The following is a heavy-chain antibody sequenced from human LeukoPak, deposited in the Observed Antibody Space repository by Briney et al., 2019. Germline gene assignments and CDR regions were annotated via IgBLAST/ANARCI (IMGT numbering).Heavy chain of an antibody. Sequence: HPGGSLRLSCAASGFTFSSYWMGWVRQAPGKGLEWVANIKQDGSEKYYVDSVKGRFTISRDNAKNSLYLQMNSLRAEDTAVYYCARDTYYYDSSGYPPLYYYYYYMDVWGKGTTVTVSS. J-gene: IGHJ6*03. CDR3: ARDTYYYDSSGYPPLYYYYYYMDV. V-gene: IGHV3-7*01. CDR2: IKQDGSEK. D-gene: IGHD3-22*01. CDR1: GFTFSSYW.